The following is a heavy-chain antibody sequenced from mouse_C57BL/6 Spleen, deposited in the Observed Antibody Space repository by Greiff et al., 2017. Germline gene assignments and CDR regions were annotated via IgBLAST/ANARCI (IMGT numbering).Heavy chain of an antibody. CDR2: INPSNGGT. CDR1: GYPFTSYW. CDR3: ARETYGDYFDY. V-gene: IGHV1-53*01. J-gene: IGHJ2*01. Sequence: QVQLQQPGTELVKPGASVQLSCKASGYPFTSYWMHWVKQRPGQGLEWIGNINPSNGGTNYNEKFKSKATLTVDKSSSTAYMQLSSLTSEDSAVYYCARETYGDYFDYWGQGTTLTVSS. D-gene: IGHD1-1*02.